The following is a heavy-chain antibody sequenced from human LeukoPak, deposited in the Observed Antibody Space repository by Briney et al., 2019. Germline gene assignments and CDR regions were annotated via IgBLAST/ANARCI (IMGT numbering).Heavy chain of an antibody. CDR1: GYSFTTYW. J-gene: IGHJ4*02. D-gene: IGHD2-2*01. CDR3: ARRQGCSSSSCPPDY. CDR2: IYHGDSDT. V-gene: IGHV5-51*01. Sequence: GESLKISCRGSGYSFTTYWIGWVRRMPGKGLEWMGIIYHGDSDTRYAPSFQGQVTMSADKSINTAYLQWSSLRASDTAMYYCARRQGCSSSSCPPDYWGQGTLVTVSP.